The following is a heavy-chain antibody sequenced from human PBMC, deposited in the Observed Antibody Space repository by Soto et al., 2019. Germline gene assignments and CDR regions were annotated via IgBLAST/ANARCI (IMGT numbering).Heavy chain of an antibody. Sequence: SETLSLTCTVSGGSISSSSYYWGWIRQPPGKGLEWIGSIYYSGSTYYNPSLKSRVTISVDTSKNQFSLKLSSVTAADTAVYYFASSKVLRFLEWPQTSNWFDPWGQGTLVTVSS. D-gene: IGHD3-3*01. CDR1: GGSISSSSYY. CDR3: ASSKVLRFLEWPQTSNWFDP. CDR2: IYYSGST. V-gene: IGHV4-39*01. J-gene: IGHJ5*02.